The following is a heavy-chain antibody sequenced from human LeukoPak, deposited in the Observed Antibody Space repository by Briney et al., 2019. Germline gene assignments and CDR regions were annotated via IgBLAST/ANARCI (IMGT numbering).Heavy chain of an antibody. CDR3: TTWSLTTRYFDY. Sequence: GGSLRLFCAASGFTFNNAWMNWVRQTPEKRLEWVGRIKSKGDGGTTDYAAPVKGRFTISRDDSKNTLYLQMNSLKTEDTAVYYCTTWSLTTRYFDYWGQGTLVTVSS. CDR1: GFTFNNAW. D-gene: IGHD4-17*01. V-gene: IGHV3-15*07. J-gene: IGHJ4*02. CDR2: IKSKGDGGTT.